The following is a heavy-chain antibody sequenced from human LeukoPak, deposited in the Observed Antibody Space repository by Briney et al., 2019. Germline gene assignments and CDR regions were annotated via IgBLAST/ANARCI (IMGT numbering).Heavy chain of an antibody. J-gene: IGHJ4*02. Sequence: PGGSLRLSCAASGFAFSSYAMSWVRQAPGKGLEWVSAISGSGGSTYYADSVKGRFTISRDNAKNTLYLQMNSLRAEDTAVYYCARGIQLPSYWGQGTLVTVSS. D-gene: IGHD5-18*01. V-gene: IGHV3-23*01. CDR1: GFAFSSYA. CDR3: ARGIQLPSY. CDR2: ISGSGGST.